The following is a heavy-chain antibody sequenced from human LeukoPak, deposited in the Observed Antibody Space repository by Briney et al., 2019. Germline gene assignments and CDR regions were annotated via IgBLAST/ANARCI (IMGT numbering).Heavy chain of an antibody. Sequence: GATVKISCKASGYTFTDYYMHWVQQATGKGLEWMGRVDPEDGETIFAEKFQGRVTITADTSTDTAYMELSSLRSEDTAVYHCATARFLEWFSYWGQGTLVTVSS. V-gene: IGHV1-69-2*01. CDR1: GYTFTDYY. CDR2: VDPEDGET. J-gene: IGHJ4*02. D-gene: IGHD3-3*01. CDR3: ATARFLEWFSY.